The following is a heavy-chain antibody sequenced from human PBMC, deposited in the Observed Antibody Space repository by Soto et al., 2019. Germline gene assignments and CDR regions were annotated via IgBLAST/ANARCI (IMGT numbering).Heavy chain of an antibody. V-gene: IGHV5-10-1*01. Sequence: PGASLKISCKGSGYSFTSYWISWVRQMPGKGLEWMGRIDPSDSYTNYSPSFQGHVTISADKSISTAYLQWSSLKASDTAMYYCARHSPAYGWYYYYYGMDVWGQGITVTVSS. CDR3: ARHSPAYGWYYYYYGMDV. CDR1: GYSFTSYW. J-gene: IGHJ6*02. CDR2: IDPSDSYT. D-gene: IGHD4-17*01.